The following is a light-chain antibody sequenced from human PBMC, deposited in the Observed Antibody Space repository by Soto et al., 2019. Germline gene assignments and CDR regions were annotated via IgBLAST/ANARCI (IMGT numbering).Light chain of an antibody. J-gene: IGKJ5*01. CDR2: GAS. Sequence: EIVLTQSPGTLSLSPGERVTLSCRASQSVSSSHLAWYQQKPGQAPRLLIYGASNRATGIPARFSGSGSGTDFTLTISSLEPEDFAVYYCQQRSNWPPITFGQGTRLEIK. V-gene: IGKV3-11*01. CDR3: QQRSNWPPIT. CDR1: QSVSSSH.